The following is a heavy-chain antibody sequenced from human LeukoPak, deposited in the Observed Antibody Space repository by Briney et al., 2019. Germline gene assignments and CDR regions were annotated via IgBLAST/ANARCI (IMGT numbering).Heavy chain of an antibody. D-gene: IGHD2/OR15-2a*01. J-gene: IGHJ4*02. CDR2: IWHDGSHK. CDR3: VKDRQAGGYYSEFDH. V-gene: IGHV3-30*02. Sequence: GGSLRLSCAASGFSFDTYAMHWVRQAPGQGLEWVALIWHDGSHKFYSNSVRGQFTISRDNSKNTVYLQMNNLRAEDTALYYCVKDRQAGGYYSEFDHWGQGILVTVSS. CDR1: GFSFDTYA.